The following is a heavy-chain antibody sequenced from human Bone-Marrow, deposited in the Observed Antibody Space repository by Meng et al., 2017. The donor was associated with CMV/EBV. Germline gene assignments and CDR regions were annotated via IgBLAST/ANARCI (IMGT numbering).Heavy chain of an antibody. CDR2: ISAYNGNT. Sequence: ASVKVSCKASGYTFTRYGISWVRQAPGQGLEWMGWISAYNGNTNYAQKLQGRVTMTTDTSTSTAYMELRSLRSDDTAVYYCAREMYSGFRGTIFHYYYGMDVWGQGTTVTVS. V-gene: IGHV1-18*01. D-gene: IGHD1-26*01. CDR1: GYTFTRYG. CDR3: AREMYSGFRGTIFHYYYGMDV. J-gene: IGHJ6*02.